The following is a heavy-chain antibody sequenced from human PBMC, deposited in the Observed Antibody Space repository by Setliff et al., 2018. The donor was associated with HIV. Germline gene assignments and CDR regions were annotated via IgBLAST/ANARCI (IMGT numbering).Heavy chain of an antibody. CDR3: VRPVREPVD. CDR1: GFTFSDYW. V-gene: IGHV3-74*01. D-gene: IGHD6-19*01. J-gene: IGHJ4*02. CDR2: IGRDGTVA. Sequence: GSLRLSCTASGFTFSDYWMHWVRRGPGRGLEWVSRIGRDGTVANYADSVKGRFTISRDNAKNSVYLQMNSLRAEDTAMYYCVRPVREPVDWGRGTLVTVSS.